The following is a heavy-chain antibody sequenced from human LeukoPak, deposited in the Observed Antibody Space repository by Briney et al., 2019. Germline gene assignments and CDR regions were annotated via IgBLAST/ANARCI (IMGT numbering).Heavy chain of an antibody. CDR2: ISSSSSYI. Sequence: GGSLRLSCAASGFTFSSYSMNWVRQAPGKGLEWVSSISSSSSYIYYADSVKGRFTISRDNAKNSLYLQMNSLRAEDTAVYYCARDEIVFVYYMDDWGQGTPVTVSS. V-gene: IGHV3-21*01. J-gene: IGHJ6*03. CDR3: ARDEIVFVYYMDD. CDR1: GFTFSSYS. D-gene: IGHD3-10*01.